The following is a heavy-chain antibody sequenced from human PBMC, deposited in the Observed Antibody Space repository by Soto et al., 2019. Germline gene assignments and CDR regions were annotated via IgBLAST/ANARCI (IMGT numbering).Heavy chain of an antibody. Sequence: QVQLVESGGGAVQPGRSLRLSCAASGFTFTNYGMHWVRQAPGKGLEWVSIISYDGNHAYYADFVRSRFTISRDDSKNTLYLQLNSLRAEDTAVYYCAKDADYGSGSYDPPDYWGQGTLVAVSS. J-gene: IGHJ4*02. V-gene: IGHV3-30*18. D-gene: IGHD3-10*01. CDR2: ISYDGNHA. CDR3: AKDADYGSGSYDPPDY. CDR1: GFTFTNYG.